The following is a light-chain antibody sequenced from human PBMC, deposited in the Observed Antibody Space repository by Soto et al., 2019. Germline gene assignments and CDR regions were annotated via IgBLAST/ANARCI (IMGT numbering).Light chain of an antibody. J-gene: IGKJ1*01. V-gene: IGKV1-5*01. Sequence: DIQMTQSPSTLSASVGDTVTITCRASESIDNWLAWYPQKPGKAPKLLIFAASTLIRGVPSRFSGRGSGTEFTLTISSLQVDDYATFYCQQYHTDWTFCQGTKVEIK. CDR2: AAS. CDR3: QQYHTDWT. CDR1: ESIDNW.